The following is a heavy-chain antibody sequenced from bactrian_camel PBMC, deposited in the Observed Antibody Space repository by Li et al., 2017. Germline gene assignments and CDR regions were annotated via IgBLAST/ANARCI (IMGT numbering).Heavy chain of an antibody. V-gene: IGHV3-1*01. Sequence: VQLVESGGGSVQDGGSLRLSCVASGFTFGRYTLAWIRQASGKGLEWVSGINWSGDRTRQAASVKGRFTISRDNAKNTLYLQMTSLKPDDTAMYYCAAEVENNAWTSEYNYWGQGTQVTV. CDR3: AAEVENNAWTSEYNY. CDR1: GFTFGRYT. J-gene: IGHJ4*01. D-gene: IGHD1*01. CDR2: INWSGDRT.